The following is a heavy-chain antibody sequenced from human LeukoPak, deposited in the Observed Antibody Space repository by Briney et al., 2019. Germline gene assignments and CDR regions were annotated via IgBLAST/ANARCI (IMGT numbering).Heavy chain of an antibody. CDR2: INHSGST. Sequence: SETLSLTCAVYGGSFSGFYWSWIRQPPGKGLEWIGEINHSGSTNYNPSLKSRVTISVDTSKNQFSLKLNSVTSADTAVYYCARGANVSGNCGQGTLVTVSS. CDR1: GGSFSGFY. V-gene: IGHV4-34*01. J-gene: IGHJ4*02. CDR3: ARGANVSGN. D-gene: IGHD2-8*01.